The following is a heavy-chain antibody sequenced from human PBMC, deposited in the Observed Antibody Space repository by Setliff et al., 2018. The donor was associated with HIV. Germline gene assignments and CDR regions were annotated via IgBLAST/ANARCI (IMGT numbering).Heavy chain of an antibody. Sequence: PGESLKISCAASGFIFSNYRMNWVRQAPGKGLEWVSSISSSSTYTFYAESVKARFTISRDNAKNTLYLQMSSLGVDDTAVYYCARDPPSDILTGYYGDAFDIWGQGTMVTVSS. CDR2: ISSSSTYT. J-gene: IGHJ3*02. D-gene: IGHD3-9*01. CDR3: ARDPPSDILTGYYGDAFDI. CDR1: GFIFSNYR. V-gene: IGHV3-21*01.